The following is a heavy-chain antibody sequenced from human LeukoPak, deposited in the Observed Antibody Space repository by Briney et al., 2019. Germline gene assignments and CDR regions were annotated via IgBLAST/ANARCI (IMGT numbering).Heavy chain of an antibody. CDR1: GFRFSDHA. V-gene: IGHV3-30*14. CDR2: ISFDGTNK. Sequence: PWRSLRLSCEASGFRFSDHAMHWVRQAPGKGLEWVSVISFDGTNKYYADSVDGRFTISRVNSKNTVFLQMDSLRREDTAVYSCASDFGDYQPVDYWGQGTLVTVSS. D-gene: IGHD2-21*01. J-gene: IGHJ4*02. CDR3: ASDFGDYQPVDY.